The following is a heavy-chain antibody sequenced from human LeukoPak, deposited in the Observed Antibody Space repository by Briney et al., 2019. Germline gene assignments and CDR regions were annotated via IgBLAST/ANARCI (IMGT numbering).Heavy chain of an antibody. V-gene: IGHV4-59*02. CDR3: ARSYEGAFDI. D-gene: IGHD5-12*01. CDR1: GGSVSNYY. Sequence: MSSETLSLTCTLSGGSVSNYYWAWIRQPPGKGLEWIGYISFSGTTNYNPSLKSRVAISLDTSNNQFSLKLSSVTAAETAVYYCARSYEGAFDIWGQGTMVTVSS. J-gene: IGHJ3*02. CDR2: ISFSGTT.